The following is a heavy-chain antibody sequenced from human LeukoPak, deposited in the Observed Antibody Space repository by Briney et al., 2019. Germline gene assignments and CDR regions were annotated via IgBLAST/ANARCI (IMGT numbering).Heavy chain of an antibody. V-gene: IGHV3-30*02. CDR1: GFTFSSDG. CDR2: IRYDGSNK. D-gene: IGHD3-16*01. J-gene: IGHJ4*02. Sequence: SGGSLRLSCAASGFTFSSDGAHWVRQAPGKGLEWVAFIRYDGSNKYYADSVKGRFTISRDNSKNTLYLQMNSLRAEDTAVYYCAKPDDYVWGATDYWGQGTLVTVSS. CDR3: AKPDDYVWGATDY.